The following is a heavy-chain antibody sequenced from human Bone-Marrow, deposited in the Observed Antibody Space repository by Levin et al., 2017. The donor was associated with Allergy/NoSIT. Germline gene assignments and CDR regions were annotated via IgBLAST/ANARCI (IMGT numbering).Heavy chain of an antibody. D-gene: IGHD2-15*01. CDR3: ARHRFWNGDSCKSDFYDYGMDV. J-gene: IGHJ6*02. CDR2: IYPGDSDT. Sequence: RGESLKISCKGSGYSFTKYWIGWVRQMPGKGLEWMGIIYPGDSDTRYSPSFQGQVTISVDKSTTTAYLQWSSRNASDTAMYYCARHRFWNGDSCKSDFYDYGMDVWGQGTTVTVSS. CDR1: GYSFTKYW. V-gene: IGHV5-51*01.